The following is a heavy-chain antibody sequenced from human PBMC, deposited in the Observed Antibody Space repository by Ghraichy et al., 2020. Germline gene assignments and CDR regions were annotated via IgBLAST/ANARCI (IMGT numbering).Heavy chain of an antibody. V-gene: IGHV1-8*01. CDR1: GYTFTSYD. J-gene: IGHJ4*02. D-gene: IGHD3-16*01. CDR3: ARAHDMITFGGVPGY. Sequence: ASVKVSCKASGYTFTSYDINWVRQATGQGLEWMGWMNPNSGNTGYAQKFQGRVTMTRNTSISTAYMELSSLKSEDTAVYYSARAHDMITFGGVPGYWGQGTLVTVSS. CDR2: MNPNSGNT.